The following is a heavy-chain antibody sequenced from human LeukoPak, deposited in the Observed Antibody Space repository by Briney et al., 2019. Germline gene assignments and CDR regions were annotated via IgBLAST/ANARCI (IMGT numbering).Heavy chain of an antibody. J-gene: IGHJ4*02. CDR1: GGSISSSDYY. Sequence: SETLSLTCTVSGGSISSSDYYWGWIRQPPGKGLEWIGTLYYSGRTYYNPSLKSRVTISVDTSKNRFSLKLSSVTAADTAVYYCVSGYCSSTSCPFDYWGQGTLVTVSS. V-gene: IGHV4-39*07. D-gene: IGHD2-2*01. CDR2: LYYSGRT. CDR3: VSGYCSSTSCPFDY.